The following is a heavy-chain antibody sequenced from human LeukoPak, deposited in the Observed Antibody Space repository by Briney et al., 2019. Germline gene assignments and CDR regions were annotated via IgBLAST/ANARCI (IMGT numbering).Heavy chain of an antibody. D-gene: IGHD3-10*01. J-gene: IGHJ5*02. Sequence: RPSETLSLTCTVSGGLITNFCWSWIRQPPGKGLEWIGYIFYSGSTNYNPSLKSRVTILIDTSRNQFSLKLSSMTAADTAVYYCARDGGPSYYGSGTYYNWFDPWGQGTLVTVSP. CDR3: ARDGGPSYYGSGTYYNWFDP. V-gene: IGHV4-59*01. CDR2: IFYSGST. CDR1: GGLITNFC.